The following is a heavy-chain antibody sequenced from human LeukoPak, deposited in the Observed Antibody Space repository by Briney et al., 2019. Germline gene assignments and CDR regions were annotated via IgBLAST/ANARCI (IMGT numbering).Heavy chain of an antibody. CDR1: GGSISSSRYY. Sequence: SETLSLTCTVSGGSISSSRYYWGWIRQPPGKGLEWIGSIYYSGSTYYNPSLKSRVTISVDTSKNQQFSLKLSSVTAADTAVYYCARDGYSGSDALWGQGTLVTVSS. J-gene: IGHJ4*02. CDR3: ARDGYSGSDAL. V-gene: IGHV4-39*07. CDR2: IYYSGST. D-gene: IGHD5-12*01.